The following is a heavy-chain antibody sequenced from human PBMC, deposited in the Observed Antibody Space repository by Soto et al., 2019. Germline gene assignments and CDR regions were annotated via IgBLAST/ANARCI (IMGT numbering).Heavy chain of an antibody. D-gene: IGHD6-6*01. CDR1: GFSLSTSGMC. V-gene: IGHV2-70*01. Sequence: SGPTLVNPTQTLTLTCTFSGFSLSTSGMCVSWIRQPPGKALEWLALIDWDDDKYYSTSLKTRLTISKDTSKNQVVLTMTNMDPVDTAPYHWARARIAARQWAADWFDPVCEGILVTVSS. CDR2: IDWDDDK. CDR3: ARARIAARQWAADWFDP. J-gene: IGHJ5*02.